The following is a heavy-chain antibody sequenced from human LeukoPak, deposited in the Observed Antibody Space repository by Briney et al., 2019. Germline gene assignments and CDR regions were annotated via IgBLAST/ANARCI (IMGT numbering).Heavy chain of an antibody. CDR3: AKGAYHDD. J-gene: IGHJ4*02. Sequence: GGSLRLSCAASGFAFSSYAMYWVRQAPGKGLEWVSGISGSGGFTYYADSVKGRFTISRDNSKNTLYLQMNSLRVEDTATYYCAKGAYHDDWGQGTLVTVSS. V-gene: IGHV3-23*01. D-gene: IGHD3-3*01. CDR1: GFAFSSYA. CDR2: ISGSGGFT.